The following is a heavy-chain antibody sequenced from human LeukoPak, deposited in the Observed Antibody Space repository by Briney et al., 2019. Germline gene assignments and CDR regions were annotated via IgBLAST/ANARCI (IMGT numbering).Heavy chain of an antibody. J-gene: IGHJ4*02. CDR3: GYSDY. V-gene: IGHV4-34*01. CDR1: GGSFSGYY. D-gene: IGHD4-23*01. CDR2: INHSGST. Sequence: SETLSLTCAVYGGSFSGYYWSWIRQPPGKGLEWIGEINHSGSTNYNPSLKSQVTISVDTSKNQFSLKLSSVTAADTAVYYCGYSDYWGQGTLVTVSS.